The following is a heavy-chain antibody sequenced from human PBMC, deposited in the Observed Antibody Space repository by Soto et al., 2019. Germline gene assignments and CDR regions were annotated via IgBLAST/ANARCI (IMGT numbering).Heavy chain of an antibody. CDR2: INPDNGNT. V-gene: IGHV1-3*01. CDR3: ARGIQKGQRES. J-gene: IGHJ5*02. D-gene: IGHD2-2*01. Sequence: ASVKVSCKASGYTFTRYTMNWVRQAPGQRREWMGWINPDNGNTKSSQKFQDRVIITRDTSASTAYMDLSSLRSEDTAVYYCARGIQKGQRESWGQGTLVTVSS. CDR1: GYTFTRYT.